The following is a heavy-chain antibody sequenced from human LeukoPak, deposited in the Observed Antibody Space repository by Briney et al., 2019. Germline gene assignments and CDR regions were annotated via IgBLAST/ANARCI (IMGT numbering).Heavy chain of an antibody. CDR3: ARDRVGAADY. CDR1: GGSISSGSYY. Sequence: SQTLSLTCTVSGGSISSGSYYWSWIRQPAGKGLEWIGRIYTSGSTNHNPSLKSRVTISVDTSKNQFSLKLSSVTAADTAVYYCARDRVGAADYWGQGTLVTVSS. V-gene: IGHV4-61*02. CDR2: IYTSGST. J-gene: IGHJ4*02. D-gene: IGHD1-26*01.